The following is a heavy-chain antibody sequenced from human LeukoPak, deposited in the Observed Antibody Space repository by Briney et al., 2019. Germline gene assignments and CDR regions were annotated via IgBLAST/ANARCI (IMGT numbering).Heavy chain of an antibody. CDR1: GGSFSGYY. V-gene: IGHV4-34*01. J-gene: IGHJ4*02. CDR2: INHSGST. CDR3: ARPPPQYYYDSSGYYYSGRQNYFDY. Sequence: SETLSLTCAAYGGSFSGYYWSWIRQPPGKGLEWIGEINHSGSTNYNPSLKSRVTISVDTSKNQFSLKLSSVTAADTAVYYCARPPPQYYYDSSGYYYSGRQNYFDYWGQGTLVTVSS. D-gene: IGHD3-22*01.